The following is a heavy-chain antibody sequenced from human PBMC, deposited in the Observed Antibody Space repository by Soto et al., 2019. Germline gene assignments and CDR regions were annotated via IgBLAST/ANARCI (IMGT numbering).Heavy chain of an antibody. CDR1: GSTFSSYA. CDR3: SFPTVSYYYYGMDV. V-gene: IGHV3-30-3*01. D-gene: IGHD4-4*01. J-gene: IGHJ6*02. Sequence: PGGSLRLSCAASGSTFSSYAMHWVRQAPGKGLEWVAVISYDGSNKYYADSVKGRFTISRDNSKNTLYLQMNSLRAEDTAVYYCSFPTVSYYYYGMDVWGQGTTVTVSS. CDR2: ISYDGSNK.